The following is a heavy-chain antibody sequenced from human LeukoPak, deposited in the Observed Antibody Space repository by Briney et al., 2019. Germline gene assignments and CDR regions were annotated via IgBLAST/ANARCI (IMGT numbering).Heavy chain of an antibody. CDR2: ISSSSSYI. D-gene: IGHD4-23*01. J-gene: IGHJ5*02. CDR1: GFTLSGYS. CDR3: ARAHDYGGNWFDP. Sequence: PGGSLRLSCAASGFTLSGYSLNWVRQAPGKGLEWVSSISSSSSYIYYADSVKGRFTISRDNAKNSLYLQMNSLRAEDTAVYYCARAHDYGGNWFDPWGQGTLVTVSS. V-gene: IGHV3-21*01.